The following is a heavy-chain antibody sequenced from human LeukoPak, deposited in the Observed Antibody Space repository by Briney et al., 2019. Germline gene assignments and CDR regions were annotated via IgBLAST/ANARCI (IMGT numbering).Heavy chain of an antibody. CDR3: ARADSSGYYQRRDAFDI. CDR2: IIPIFGIA. J-gene: IGHJ3*02. V-gene: IGHV1-69*04. Sequence: SVKVSCKASGGTFSSYAISWVRQAPGQGLEWMGRIIPIFGIANYAQKFQGRVTITADKSTSTACMELSSLRSEDTAVYYCARADSSGYYQRRDAFDIWGQGTMVTVSS. CDR1: GGTFSSYA. D-gene: IGHD3-22*01.